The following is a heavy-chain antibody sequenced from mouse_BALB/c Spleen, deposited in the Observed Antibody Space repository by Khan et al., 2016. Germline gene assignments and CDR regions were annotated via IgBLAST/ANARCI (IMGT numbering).Heavy chain of an antibody. CDR3: ARWGYDYAWFAY. D-gene: IGHD2-4*01. CDR2: IDTNTGEP. V-gene: IGHV9-3*02. J-gene: IGHJ3*01. Sequence: QIQLVQSGPELKKPGETVKISCKASGYSFTNYGMNWVKQAPGKGLKWMGWIDTNTGEPTYAEEFKGRFAFSLETSAITAYLLINNLKNDDTATYYCARWGYDYAWFAYWGQGTLVTVSA. CDR1: GYSFTNYG.